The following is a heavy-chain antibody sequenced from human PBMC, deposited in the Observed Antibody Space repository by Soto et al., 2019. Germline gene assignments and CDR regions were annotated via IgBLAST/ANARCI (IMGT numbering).Heavy chain of an antibody. V-gene: IGHV3-30-3*01. J-gene: IGHJ4*02. CDR3: ARDHYNWNYAHFDY. CDR2: ISYDGSNK. D-gene: IGHD1-7*01. CDR1: GFTFSSYA. Sequence: PGGSLRLSCAASGFTFSSYAMHWVRQAPGKGLEWVAVISYDGSNKYYADSVKGRFTISRDNSKNTLYLQMNSLRAEDTAVYYCARDHYNWNYAHFDYWGQGTLVTVSS.